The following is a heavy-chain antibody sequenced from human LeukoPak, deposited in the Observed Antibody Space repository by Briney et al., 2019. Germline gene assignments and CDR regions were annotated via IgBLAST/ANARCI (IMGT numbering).Heavy chain of an antibody. CDR1: GFTFSTYW. V-gene: IGHV3-7*01. J-gene: IGHJ4*02. CDR2: IKQDGSEK. D-gene: IGHD6-13*01. Sequence: GGSLRLSCAASGFTFSTYWMSWVRQAPGKGLEGVANIKQDGSEKYYVDSVKGRFTISRNNAKNSLYLQMNSLRAEDTAMYYCARDSAGNDYWGQGTLVTVSS. CDR3: ARDSAGNDY.